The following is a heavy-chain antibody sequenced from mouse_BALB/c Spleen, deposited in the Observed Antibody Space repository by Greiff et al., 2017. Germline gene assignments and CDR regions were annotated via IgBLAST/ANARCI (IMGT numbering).Heavy chain of an antibody. Sequence: VQLQQSGAELVKPGASVKLSCTASGFNIKDTYMHWVKQRPEQGLEWIGRIDPANGNTKYDPKFQGKATITADTSSNTAYLQLSSLTSEDTAVYYCARDYSGSSYGDAMDYWGQGTSVTVSS. D-gene: IGHD1-1*01. CDR2: IDPANGNT. J-gene: IGHJ4*01. CDR1: GFNIKDTY. CDR3: ARDYSGSSYGDAMDY. V-gene: IGHV14-3*02.